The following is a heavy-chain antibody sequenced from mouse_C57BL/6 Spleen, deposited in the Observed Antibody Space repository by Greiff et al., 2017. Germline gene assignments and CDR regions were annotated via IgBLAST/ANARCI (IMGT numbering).Heavy chain of an antibody. CDR2: INPNNGGT. CDR1: GYTFTDYY. V-gene: IGHV1-26*01. CDR3: ARGGLVVFAY. D-gene: IGHD1-3*01. Sequence: VQLQQSGPELVKPGASVKISCKASGYTFTDYYMNWVKQSHGKSLEWIGDINPNNGGTSYNQKFKGKATLTVDKSSSTAYMELRSLTSEDSAVYYCARGGLVVFAYWGQGTLVTVSA. J-gene: IGHJ3*01.